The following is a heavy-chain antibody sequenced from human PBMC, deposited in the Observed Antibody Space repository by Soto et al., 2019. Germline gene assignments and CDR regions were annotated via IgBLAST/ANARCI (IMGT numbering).Heavy chain of an antibody. Sequence: GGSLRLSCAASGFIFSDFYMSWIRQAPGKGLGWLSYISTTGAGTHYADSVKGRFTISRDNARNSLSLRMDSLRVEDTAIYYCVRDLHEPLAADVLRVASWGLGTQVTVSS. D-gene: IGHD2-15*01. V-gene: IGHV3-11*06. CDR2: ISTTGAGT. CDR1: GFIFSDFY. J-gene: IGHJ4*02. CDR3: VRDLHEPLAADVLRVAS.